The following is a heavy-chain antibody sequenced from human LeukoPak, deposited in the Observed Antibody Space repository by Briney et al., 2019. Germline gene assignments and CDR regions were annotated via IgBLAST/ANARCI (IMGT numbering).Heavy chain of an antibody. V-gene: IGHV1-69*04. J-gene: IGHJ4*02. Sequence: ASVKVSCKASGGTFSSYAISWVRQAPGQGLEWMGRIIPILGIANYAQKFQSRVTITADKSTSTAYMELSSLRSEDTAVYYCARMAAAGTYYFDYWGQGTLVTVSS. CDR3: ARMAAAGTYYFDY. CDR1: GGTFSSYA. CDR2: IIPILGIA. D-gene: IGHD6-13*01.